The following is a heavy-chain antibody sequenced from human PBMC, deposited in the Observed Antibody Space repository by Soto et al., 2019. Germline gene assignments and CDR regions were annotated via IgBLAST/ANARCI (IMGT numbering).Heavy chain of an antibody. CDR1: GYTFTSYG. CDR2: ISAYNGNT. V-gene: IGHV1-18*01. J-gene: IGHJ6*02. D-gene: IGHD5-18*01. Sequence: QVQLVQSGAEVKKPGASVKVSCKASGYTFTSYGISWVRQAPGQGLEWMGWISAYNGNTNYAQKLQGRVTMTTDTSTSTAYMELRSRRSDVTVVYYCARDEKTWIQLWFSYRYGMGVWGQGTTVTVSS. CDR3: ARDEKTWIQLWFSYRYGMGV.